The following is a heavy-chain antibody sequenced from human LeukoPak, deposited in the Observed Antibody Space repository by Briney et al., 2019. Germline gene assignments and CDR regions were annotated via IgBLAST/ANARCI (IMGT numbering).Heavy chain of an antibody. CDR3: AQLGITMIGGV. CDR1: GFTFSSYE. J-gene: IGHJ6*04. D-gene: IGHD3-10*02. Sequence: GGSLRLSCAASGFTFSSYEMNGVRQAPGKGLEWVSYISSSGSTIYYADSVKGRYTISRDNAKNSLQQQMNRLSAEDTAVYYCAQLGITMIGGVWGKGTTVTISS. V-gene: IGHV3-48*03. CDR2: ISSSGSTI.